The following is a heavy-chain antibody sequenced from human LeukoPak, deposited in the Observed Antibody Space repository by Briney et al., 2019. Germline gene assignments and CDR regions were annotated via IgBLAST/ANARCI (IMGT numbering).Heavy chain of an antibody. J-gene: IGHJ4*02. CDR3: VRVGYSYGYGDWNHFDY. CDR1: GFTVSSNY. V-gene: IGHV3-66*02. Sequence: PGGSLRLSCAASGFTVSSNYMSWVRQAPGKGLEWVSIIYSGGSTCYADSVKGRFTISRDNSKSTLYLQMNSLRAEDTAVYFCVRVGYSYGYGDWNHFDYWGQGTLVTVSS. CDR2: IYSGGST. D-gene: IGHD5-18*01.